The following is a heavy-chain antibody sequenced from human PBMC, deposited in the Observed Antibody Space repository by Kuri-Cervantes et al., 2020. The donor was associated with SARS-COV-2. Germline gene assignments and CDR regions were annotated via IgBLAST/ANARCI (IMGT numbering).Heavy chain of an antibody. D-gene: IGHD4-17*01. CDR3: ARTTYGDYYWYGMDV. J-gene: IGHJ6*02. CDR1: GFTVSSNY. V-gene: IGHV3-66*01. Sequence: GGSLRLSCAASGFTVSSNYMSWVRQAPGKGLEWVSVIYSGGSTYYADSVKGRFTISRDNSKNTLYLQMNSLRAEDTAVYYCARTTYGDYYWYGMDVWGQGTTVTGSS. CDR2: IYSGGST.